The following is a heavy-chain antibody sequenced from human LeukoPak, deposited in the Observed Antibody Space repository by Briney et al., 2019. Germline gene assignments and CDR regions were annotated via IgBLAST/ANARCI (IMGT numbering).Heavy chain of an antibody. V-gene: IGHV3-21*01. CDR3: ARDLFGYDSSDYYPDAFDI. CDR1: GFTFSSYT. CDR2: ISSSSAYI. J-gene: IGHJ3*02. Sequence: GGSLRLSCAASGFTFSSYTLNWVRQAPGKGLEWVSSISSSSAYIYYADSVKGRFTISRDNAKNSLYLQMNSLRAEDTAVYYCARDLFGYDSSDYYPDAFDIWGQGTMVTVSS. D-gene: IGHD3-22*01.